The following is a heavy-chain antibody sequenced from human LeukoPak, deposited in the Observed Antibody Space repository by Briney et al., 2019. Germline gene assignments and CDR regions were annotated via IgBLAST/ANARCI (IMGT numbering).Heavy chain of an antibody. CDR2: IYYSGST. J-gene: IGHJ4*02. V-gene: IGHV4-39*07. D-gene: IGHD2-15*01. CDR1: GGSISSSCYY. Sequence: TSSETLSLTCTVYGGSISSSCYYWGWIRQPPGKGLEWIGSIYYSGSTYYNPSLKSRVTISVDTSKNQFSLKLSSVTAADTAVYYCATLNPDKRGYCSGGSCTVWGYWGQGTLVTVSS. CDR3: ATLNPDKRGYCSGGSCTVWGY.